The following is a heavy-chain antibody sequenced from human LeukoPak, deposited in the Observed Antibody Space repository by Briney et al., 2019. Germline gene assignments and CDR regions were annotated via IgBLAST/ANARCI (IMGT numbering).Heavy chain of an antibody. J-gene: IGHJ3*02. Sequence: GGSLRLSCAASEFSVGSNYMTWVRQAPGKGLEWVSLIYSGGSTYYADSVKGRFTISRDNSKNTLYLQMNSMRAEDTAVYYCARDTPITMIVVVPSYHAFDIWGQGTMVTVSS. V-gene: IGHV3-66*01. CDR3: ARDTPITMIVVVPSYHAFDI. CDR2: IYSGGST. CDR1: EFSVGSNY. D-gene: IGHD3-22*01.